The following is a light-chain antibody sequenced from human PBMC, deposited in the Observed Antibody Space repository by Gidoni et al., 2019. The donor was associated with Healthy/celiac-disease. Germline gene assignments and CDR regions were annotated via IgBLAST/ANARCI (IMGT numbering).Light chain of an antibody. J-gene: IGKJ2*01. CDR3: QQYDNLPYT. CDR2: DAS. Sequence: PSLSASVGDRVTTTCQASQDMSNYLSWYQQNTGNETKLLIYDASHLETGVASRFSGSGSGTDFTCTISSLQPEDIATYYCQQYDNLPYTFGQGTKLEIK. V-gene: IGKV1-33*01. CDR1: QDMSNY.